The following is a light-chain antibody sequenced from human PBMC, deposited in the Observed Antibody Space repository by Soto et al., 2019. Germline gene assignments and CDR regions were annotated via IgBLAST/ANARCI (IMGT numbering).Light chain of an antibody. CDR1: QSISSW. CDR2: DAS. CDR3: QQSYSTPLT. V-gene: IGKV1-5*01. J-gene: IGKJ5*01. Sequence: QRTQYPSTLSASVGDRVTITCRASQSISSWLAWYQQKPGKAPKLLIYDASSLESGVPSRFSGSGSGTEFTLTISSLQPDDFATYYCQQSYSTPLTLRQGTR.